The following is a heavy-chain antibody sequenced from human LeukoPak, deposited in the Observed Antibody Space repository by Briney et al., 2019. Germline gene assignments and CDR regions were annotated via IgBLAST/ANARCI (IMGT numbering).Heavy chain of an antibody. V-gene: IGHV1-3*01. Sequence: ASVKASCKASGYTFTSYAMHWVRQAPGQRLEWMGWINAGNGNTKYSQKFQGRVTITRDTSASTAYMELSSLRSEDTAVYYCARVPYSGYDFDYWGQGTLVTVSS. CDR3: ARVPYSGYDFDY. CDR1: GYTFTSYA. D-gene: IGHD5-12*01. J-gene: IGHJ4*02. CDR2: INAGNGNT.